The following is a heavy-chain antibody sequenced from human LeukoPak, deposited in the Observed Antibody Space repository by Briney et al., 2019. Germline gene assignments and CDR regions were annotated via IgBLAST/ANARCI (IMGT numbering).Heavy chain of an antibody. D-gene: IGHD3-22*01. V-gene: IGHV5-51*01. CDR2: IYPGDSDT. J-gene: IGHJ6*03. Sequence: GESLKISCKGSGYSFTSYWIGWVRQMPGKGLEWMGIIYPGDSDTRYSPSFQGQVTISADKSISTAYLQWSSLKASDTAMYYCARSHYYDSRQYYYYYMDVWGKGTTVTISS. CDR1: GYSFTSYW. CDR3: ARSHYYDSRQYYYYYMDV.